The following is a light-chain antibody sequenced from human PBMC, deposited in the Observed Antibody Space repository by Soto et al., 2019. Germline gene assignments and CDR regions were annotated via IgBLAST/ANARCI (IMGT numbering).Light chain of an antibody. CDR1: SSDVGAYNS. J-gene: IGLJ1*01. Sequence: QSVLTQPASVSGSPGQSITISCTGTSSDVGAYNSVSWYQQHPGRAPKLIIYDVTNRPAGVSDRFSGSKSGSTASLTISGLQPEDESDYYCSSYTNSSPDVFGTGTKLTVL. CDR2: DVT. CDR3: SSYTNSSPDV. V-gene: IGLV2-14*03.